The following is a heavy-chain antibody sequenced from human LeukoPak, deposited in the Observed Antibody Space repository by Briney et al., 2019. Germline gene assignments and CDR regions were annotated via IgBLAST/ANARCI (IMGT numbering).Heavy chain of an antibody. D-gene: IGHD3-22*01. J-gene: IGHJ3*02. CDR3: ARGSYYYDSSGYFAFDI. Sequence: GASVKVSCKASGYTFTSYGISWVRQAPGQGLEWMGWISAYNGNTNYAQKLQGRVTMTTDTSTSTAYMGLRSLRSDDTAVYYCARGSYYYDSSGYFAFDIWGQGTMVTVSS. CDR2: ISAYNGNT. V-gene: IGHV1-18*01. CDR1: GYTFTSYG.